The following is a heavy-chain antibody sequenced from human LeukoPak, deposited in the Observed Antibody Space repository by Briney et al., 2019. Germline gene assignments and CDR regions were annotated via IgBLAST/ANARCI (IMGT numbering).Heavy chain of an antibody. Sequence: SQTLSLTCTVSGGSISIGSYYWSWIRQPAGKGLEWIGRIYTSGSTNYNPSLKSRVTISVDTSKNQFALKLSSVTAADTAVYYCAREQGYSYGFGYWGQGTLVTVSS. J-gene: IGHJ4*02. CDR3: AREQGYSYGFGY. D-gene: IGHD5-18*01. CDR1: GGSISIGSYY. CDR2: IYTSGST. V-gene: IGHV4-61*02.